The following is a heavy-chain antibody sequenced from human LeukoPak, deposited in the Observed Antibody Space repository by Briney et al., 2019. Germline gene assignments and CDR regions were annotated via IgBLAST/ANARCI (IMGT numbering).Heavy chain of an antibody. CDR3: ARHPSYWYFDL. V-gene: IGHV4-39*01. Sequence: PSETLSLTCTVSGGSMSSSSYYWGWIRQPPGKGLEWIGSIYYSGSTYYNPSLKSRVTISVDTSKNQFSLKLSSVTAADTAVYYCARHPSYWYFDLWGRGTLVTVSS. J-gene: IGHJ2*01. CDR2: IYYSGST. CDR1: GGSMSSSSYY.